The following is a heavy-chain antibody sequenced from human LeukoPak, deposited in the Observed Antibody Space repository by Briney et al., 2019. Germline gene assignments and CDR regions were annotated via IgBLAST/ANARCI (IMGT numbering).Heavy chain of an antibody. J-gene: IGHJ4*02. CDR2: IYYSGST. Sequence: SETLPLTCTVSGGSISSYYWSWIRQPPGKGLEWIGYIYYSGSTNYNPSLKSRVTISVDTSKNQFSLKLSSVTAADTAVYYCARHRIERYVWGSYRYTGPRYYFDYWGQGTLVTVSS. CDR3: ARHRIERYVWGSYRYTGPRYYFDY. V-gene: IGHV4-59*08. D-gene: IGHD3-16*02. CDR1: GGSISSYY.